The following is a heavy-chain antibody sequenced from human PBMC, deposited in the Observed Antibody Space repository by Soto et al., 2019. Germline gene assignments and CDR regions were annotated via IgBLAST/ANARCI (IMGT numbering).Heavy chain of an antibody. D-gene: IGHD2-2*01. CDR3: AKLGPRVVPAAIAPMDV. J-gene: IGHJ6*03. Sequence: GESLKISCKGSGYSFTSYWIGWVRQMPGKGLEWMGIIYPGDSDTRYSPSFQGQVTISADKSISTAYLQMNSLRAEDTAVYYCAKLGPRVVPAAIAPMDVWGKGTTVTVSS. CDR2: IYPGDSDT. CDR1: GYSFTSYW. V-gene: IGHV5-51*01.